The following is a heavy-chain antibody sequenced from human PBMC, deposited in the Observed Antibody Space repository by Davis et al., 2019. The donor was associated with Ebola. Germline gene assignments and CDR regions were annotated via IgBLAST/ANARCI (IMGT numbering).Heavy chain of an antibody. J-gene: IGHJ6*02. Sequence: PGGSLRLSCAASGFALSSYAMSWVRQARGKGLEWVSGISGSGGSTYYADSVKGRFTVSRDNSKNTLYLQMNSLRADDTAVYYCAKRAVAANNIYYVMDVWGQGTAVTVSS. D-gene: IGHD6-19*01. CDR1: GFALSSYA. CDR2: ISGSGGST. V-gene: IGHV3-23*01. CDR3: AKRAVAANNIYYVMDV.